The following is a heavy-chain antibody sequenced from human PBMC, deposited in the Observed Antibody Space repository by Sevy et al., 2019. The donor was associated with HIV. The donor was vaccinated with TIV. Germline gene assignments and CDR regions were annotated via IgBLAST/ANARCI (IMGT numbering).Heavy chain of an antibody. CDR2: INSDGSST. Sequence: GGSLRLSCAASGFTFSSYWMHWVRQAPGKGLVWVSRINSDGSSTSYADSVKGRFTISRDNAKNTLYLQMNSLRAEDTAVYYCATLILKGKYSSSWSPPGWFDPWGQGTLVTVSS. CDR3: ATLILKGKYSSSWSPPGWFDP. J-gene: IGHJ5*02. D-gene: IGHD6-13*01. CDR1: GFTFSSYW. V-gene: IGHV3-74*01.